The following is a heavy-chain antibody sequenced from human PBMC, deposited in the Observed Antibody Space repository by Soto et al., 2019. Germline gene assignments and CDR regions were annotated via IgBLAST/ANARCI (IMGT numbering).Heavy chain of an antibody. CDR2: IYYSGST. CDR3: ARVSVAGRKYYFDY. V-gene: IGHV4-31*03. J-gene: IGHJ4*02. D-gene: IGHD6-19*01. CDR1: GGPIISAGYY. Sequence: VYPTCTVSGGPIISAGYYWSWIRQHPGKGLEWIGYIYYSGSTYYNPSLKSRVTISVDTSKNQFSLKLSSVTAADTAVYYCARVSVAGRKYYFDYWGQGTLVTVSS.